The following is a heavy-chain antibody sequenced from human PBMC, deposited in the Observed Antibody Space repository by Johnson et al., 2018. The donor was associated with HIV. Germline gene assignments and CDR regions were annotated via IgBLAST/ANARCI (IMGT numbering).Heavy chain of an antibody. D-gene: IGHD2-21*02. J-gene: IGHJ3*02. CDR3: ARDADSDAFDI. CDR1: GFTFSSYA. Sequence: QVQLVESGGGVVQPGRSLRLSCAASGFTFSSYAIHWVRQAPGEGLEWVAVISYDGSNKYYADSVKGRFTISRDNSKNTLYLQMNSLRAEDTAVYYCARDADSDAFDIWGQGTLVTVSS. CDR2: ISYDGSNK. V-gene: IGHV3-30-3*01.